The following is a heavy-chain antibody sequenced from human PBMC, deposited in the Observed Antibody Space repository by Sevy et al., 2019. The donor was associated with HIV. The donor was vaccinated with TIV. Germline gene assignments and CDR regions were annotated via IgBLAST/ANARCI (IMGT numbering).Heavy chain of an antibody. CDR1: GFTFTDYY. CDR2: ISSDGINH. D-gene: IGHD3-10*02. J-gene: IGHJ4*02. Sequence: GGSLRLSCAASGFTFTDYYMSWLRQAPGKGPEWLAVISSDGINHNYAASVKGRFTIYRDNSKSLLFLQMNSLTPNDTAVYFCTKESLRGTYIRGDFDHWGQGTLVTVSS. CDR3: TKESLRGTYIRGDFDH. V-gene: IGHV3-30*18.